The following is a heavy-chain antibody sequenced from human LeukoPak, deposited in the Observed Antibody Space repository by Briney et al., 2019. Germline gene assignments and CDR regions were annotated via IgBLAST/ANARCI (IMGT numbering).Heavy chain of an antibody. J-gene: IGHJ3*02. D-gene: IGHD6-19*01. CDR1: GGSISSSSYY. V-gene: IGHV4-39*02. CDR3: ARFAAGIAVAVHPFDT. CDR2: IYYSGST. Sequence: PSETLSLTCTVSGGSISSSSYYWGWIRQPPGKGLEWIGSIYYSGSTYYNPSLKSRVIISVDTSKNHFSLKLSSVTAADTAVFFCARFAAGIAVAVHPFDTWGQGTLVTVSS.